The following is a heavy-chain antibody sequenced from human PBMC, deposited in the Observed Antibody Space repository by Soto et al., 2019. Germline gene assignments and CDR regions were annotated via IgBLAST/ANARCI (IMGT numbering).Heavy chain of an antibody. D-gene: IGHD3-10*01. V-gene: IGHV4-59*08. J-gene: IGHJ4*02. Sequence: QVQLQESGPGLVKPSETLSLTCTVSGGSISSYYWSWIRQPPGKGLEWIGYIYYSGSTNYNPSLKSRVTISVDTSKNQCSLKLSSVTAADTAVYYCARARYGSYYFDYWGQGTLVTVSS. CDR3: ARARYGSYYFDY. CDR2: IYYSGST. CDR1: GGSISSYY.